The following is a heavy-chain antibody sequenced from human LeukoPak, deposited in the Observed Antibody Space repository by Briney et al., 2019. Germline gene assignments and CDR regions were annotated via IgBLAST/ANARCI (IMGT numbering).Heavy chain of an antibody. CDR2: ITNNGVGT. J-gene: IGHJ4*02. CDR3: VNSYGDYSTLGYFDY. V-gene: IGHV3-64D*06. CDR1: GFTFSSFP. Sequence: PGGSLRLSCSASGFTFSSFPMHWVRQAPGKGLEYVSSITNNGVGTYYADSVKGRSTISRDNSKNTLFLQMSSLRADDSAVYYCVNSYGDYSTLGYFDYWGQGTLVTVSS. D-gene: IGHD4-17*01.